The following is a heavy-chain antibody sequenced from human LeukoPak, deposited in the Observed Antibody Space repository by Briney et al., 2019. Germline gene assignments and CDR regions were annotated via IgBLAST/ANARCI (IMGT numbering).Heavy chain of an antibody. Sequence: GGSLRLSCAASGFTFSSYWMSWVRQAPGKGLEWVANIKQDGSEKYYVDSVKGRFTISRDNAKNTLFLQMNSLRAEDTAVYYCTRDFDFSSAIWGQGTLVTVSS. CDR3: TRDFDFSSAI. J-gene: IGHJ4*02. V-gene: IGHV3-7*01. CDR2: IKQDGSEK. CDR1: GFTFSSYW. D-gene: IGHD3-3*01.